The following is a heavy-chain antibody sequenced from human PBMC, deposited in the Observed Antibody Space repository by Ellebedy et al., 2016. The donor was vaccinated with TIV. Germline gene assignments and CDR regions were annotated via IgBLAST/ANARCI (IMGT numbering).Heavy chain of an antibody. J-gene: IGHJ4*02. D-gene: IGHD6-13*01. CDR1: GFTFSDYY. CDR3: ACPRVFS. Sequence: GGSLRLXXAASGFTFSDYYMGWIRQAPGKGLEWISYIGSSGSPIYYSDSVKGRFTVSRDNAKNSLYLQLNSLRAEDTAMYYCACPRVFSWGQGTLVTVSS. CDR2: IGSSGSPI. V-gene: IGHV3-11*01.